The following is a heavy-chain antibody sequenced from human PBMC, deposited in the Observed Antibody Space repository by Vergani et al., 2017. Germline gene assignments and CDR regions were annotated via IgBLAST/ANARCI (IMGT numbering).Heavy chain of an antibody. J-gene: IGHJ6*02. CDR3: ATPRLRFSYYYYYGMDV. Sequence: QIQLEQSGAEIKKPGASVRLSCKASGGTLNIYTVSWLRQAPGQGVEWMAGMITVLGNPNYAEKFQGRVTMTEDTSTDTAYMELSSLRSEDTAVYYCATPRLRFSYYYYYGMDVWGQGTTVTVSS. CDR1: GGTLNIYT. D-gene: IGHD5-12*01. CDR2: MITVLGNP. V-gene: IGHV1-69*02.